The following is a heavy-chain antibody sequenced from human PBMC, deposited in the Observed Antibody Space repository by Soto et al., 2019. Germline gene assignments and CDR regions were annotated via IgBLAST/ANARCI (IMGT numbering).Heavy chain of an antibody. CDR3: ATQTTVVRSYYYYGMDV. Sequence: RASVKVSCKASGGTFSSYAISWVRQAPGQGLEWMGGIIPIFGTANYAQKFQGRVTITADESTSTAYMELSSLRSEDTAVYYCATQTTVVRSYYYYGMDVWGQGTTVTVSS. CDR1: GGTFSSYA. V-gene: IGHV1-69*13. J-gene: IGHJ6*02. CDR2: IIPIFGTA. D-gene: IGHD4-17*01.